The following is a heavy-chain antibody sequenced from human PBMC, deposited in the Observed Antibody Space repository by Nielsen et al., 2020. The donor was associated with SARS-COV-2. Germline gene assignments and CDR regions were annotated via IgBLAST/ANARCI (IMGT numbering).Heavy chain of an antibody. CDR1: GYTFTSYG. CDR2: ISAYNGNT. Sequence: ASVKVSCKASGYTFTSYGISWVRQAPGQGLEWMGWISAYNGNTNYAQKLQGRVTMTADTSTSTAYMELRSLRSDDTAVYYCARDRVFGVVIAGYYCYYGMDVWGQGTTVTVSS. J-gene: IGHJ6*02. CDR3: ARDRVFGVVIAGYYCYYGMDV. V-gene: IGHV1-18*01. D-gene: IGHD3-3*01.